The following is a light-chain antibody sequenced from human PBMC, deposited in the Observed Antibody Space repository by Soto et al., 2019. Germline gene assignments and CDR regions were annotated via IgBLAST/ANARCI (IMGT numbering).Light chain of an antibody. V-gene: IGKV1-6*01. Sequence: AIQMTQSPSSLSASVGDRVTITCRASQGIRNDLGWYQQKPGKAPNLLIYAASSLQSGVPSRFSGSGSGTDFTLTSSSLQPEDFATYYCQQDYNYPRTFGQGTKVEIK. CDR2: AAS. CDR3: QQDYNYPRT. J-gene: IGKJ1*01. CDR1: QGIRND.